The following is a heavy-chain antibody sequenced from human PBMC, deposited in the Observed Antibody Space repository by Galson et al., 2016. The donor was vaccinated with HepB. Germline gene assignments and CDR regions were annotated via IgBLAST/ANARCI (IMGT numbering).Heavy chain of an antibody. CDR2: IYHSGST. D-gene: IGHD6-13*01. CDR1: GGSISSGGYY. Sequence: QVQLQESGPGLVKPSQTLSLTCTVSGGSISSGGYYWSWIRQHPGKGLEWIGYIYHSGSTYYNPSLKSRVTISVDTSKNQFALKLNAGTAGDTAVYYCARGGMPAAGTGGWFDPWGQGTLVTVSS. CDR3: ARGGMPAAGTGGWFDP. J-gene: IGHJ5*02. V-gene: IGHV4-31*03.